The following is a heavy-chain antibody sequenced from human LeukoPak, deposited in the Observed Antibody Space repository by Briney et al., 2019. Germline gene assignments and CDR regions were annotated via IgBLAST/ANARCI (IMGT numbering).Heavy chain of an antibody. CDR1: GLPFTRYA. J-gene: IGHJ4*02. CDR3: AKTLGYNYGYVEN. V-gene: IGHV3-23*01. CDR2: ISGSGGST. D-gene: IGHD5-18*01. Sequence: GGSLRLSRAASGLPFTRYAMTWVRQAPGKGLEWVSPISGSGGSTYYADSVRGRFTISRDNSKNTLYLQMNSLRAEDTAVYYCAKTLGYNYGYVENWGQGTLVTVSS.